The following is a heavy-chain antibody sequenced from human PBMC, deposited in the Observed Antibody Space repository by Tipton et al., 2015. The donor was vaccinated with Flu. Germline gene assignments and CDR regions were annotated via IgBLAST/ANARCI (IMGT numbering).Heavy chain of an antibody. V-gene: IGHV4-34*01. D-gene: IGHD4-11*01. CDR3: ARGGRTTVTPDY. CDR1: GGSFSGYY. J-gene: IGHJ4*02. Sequence: TLSLTCAVYGGSFSGYYWSWIRQPPGKGLEWMGEINHSGSTNYNPSPKSRVTISVDTSKNQFSLKLSSVTAADTAVYYCARGGRTTVTPDYWGQGALVTVSS. CDR2: INHSGST.